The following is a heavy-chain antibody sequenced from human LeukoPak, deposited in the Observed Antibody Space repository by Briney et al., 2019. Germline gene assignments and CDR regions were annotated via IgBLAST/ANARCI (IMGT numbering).Heavy chain of an antibody. J-gene: IGHJ4*02. V-gene: IGHV3-30*02. Sequence: GGSLRLSCAASTLTFSSYGMRWVRQAPGKGLEWVAFIQYDGNKRYYADSVKGRFTISRDNSKNTLYLQMNSLRPEDTALYYWAKTMYSSAWSPFDYWGRGTLVTVSS. CDR1: TLTFSSYG. CDR2: IQYDGNKR. D-gene: IGHD6-19*01. CDR3: AKTMYSSAWSPFDY.